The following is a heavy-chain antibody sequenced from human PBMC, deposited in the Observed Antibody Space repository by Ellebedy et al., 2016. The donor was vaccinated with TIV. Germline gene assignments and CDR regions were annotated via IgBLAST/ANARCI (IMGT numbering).Heavy chain of an antibody. V-gene: IGHV3-21*01. J-gene: IGHJ4*02. CDR3: ATSRARVY. Sequence: PGGSLRLSCAASGFTFSSYTINWVRQTPGKGLEWVSSISSSGSYLYYADSVKGRFTISRDNAQNSLYLHMNSLRVDDTAVYYCATSRARVYWGQGTLVTVSS. CDR1: GFTFSSYT. CDR2: ISSSGSYL.